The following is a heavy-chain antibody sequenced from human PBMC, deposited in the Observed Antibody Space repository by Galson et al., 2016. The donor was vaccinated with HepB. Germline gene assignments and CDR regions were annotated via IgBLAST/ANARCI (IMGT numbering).Heavy chain of an antibody. J-gene: IGHJ4*02. Sequence: SLRLSCAASGFIVNKFYMAWFRQAPGKGLEWVATMYSDGSRHHADAVRGRCTPSRDDSKNTLYLQMSGLRVEDTAVYYCAREYKYENTGFVYERPFDSWGQGTLVTVSS. V-gene: IGHV3-53*01. D-gene: IGHD5/OR15-5a*01. CDR2: MYSDGSR. CDR3: AREYKYENTGFVYERPFDS. CDR1: GFIVNKFY.